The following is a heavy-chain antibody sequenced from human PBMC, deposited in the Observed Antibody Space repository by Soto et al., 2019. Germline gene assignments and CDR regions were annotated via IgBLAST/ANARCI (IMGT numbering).Heavy chain of an antibody. D-gene: IGHD1-7*01. V-gene: IGHV6-1*01. J-gene: IGHJ6*03. CDR1: WDSVSSNSAA. CDR3: AGTTSHYWYYMDV. Sequence: PSQTLSLTCAISWDSVSSNSAAWNWIRQSPSRGLEWLGRTYYRSRWYNDYAVSVRSRITVNPDTSKNQFSLQLTSVTPEDTAVYYCAGTTSHYWYYMDVWGKGTTVTVSS. CDR2: TYYRSRWYN.